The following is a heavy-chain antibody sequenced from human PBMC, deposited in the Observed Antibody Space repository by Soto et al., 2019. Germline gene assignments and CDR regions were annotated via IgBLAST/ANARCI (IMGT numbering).Heavy chain of an antibody. J-gene: IGHJ6*02. D-gene: IGHD3-9*01. V-gene: IGHV1-18*01. CDR1: GYDFTAYG. CDR3: ARANNPTRYFDWIIKDYYYYYGMDV. CDR2: VSAYNART. Sequence: GASVKVSCKGSGYDFTAYGISWVRQAPGQGLEWLGWVSAYNARTDYSPKVQNRVTMTTETSATTVYMELRSLRSDDTAMYYCARANNPTRYFDWIIKDYYYYYGMDVWGQGTTVTVSS.